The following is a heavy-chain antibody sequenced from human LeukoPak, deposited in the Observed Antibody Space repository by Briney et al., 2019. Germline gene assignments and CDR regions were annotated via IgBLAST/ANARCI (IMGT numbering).Heavy chain of an antibody. Sequence: ASVTVSCKASGYTFTSYGISWVRQAPGQGLEWMGWISAYNGNTNYAQKLQGRVTMTTDTSTSTAYMELRSLRSDDTAVYYCARGHLSYSSSWYWFDPWGQGTLVTVSS. V-gene: IGHV1-18*01. J-gene: IGHJ5*02. CDR3: ARGHLSYSSSWYWFDP. CDR1: GYTFTSYG. CDR2: ISAYNGNT. D-gene: IGHD6-13*01.